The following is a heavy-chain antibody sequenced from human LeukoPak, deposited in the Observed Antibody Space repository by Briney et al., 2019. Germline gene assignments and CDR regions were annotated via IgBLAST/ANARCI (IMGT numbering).Heavy chain of an antibody. Sequence: GGSLRLSCEASGITFSSYWMHWVRQDPGRGLLWVSRINTQGTYTNYAGSVKGRFTISRDNAKNTLYLQMSSLRADDTAVYYCVIDLGDYNDFWGQGTLVSVSS. D-gene: IGHD2-15*01. CDR1: GITFSSYW. V-gene: IGHV3-74*01. CDR3: VIDLGDYNDF. J-gene: IGHJ4*02. CDR2: INTQGTYT.